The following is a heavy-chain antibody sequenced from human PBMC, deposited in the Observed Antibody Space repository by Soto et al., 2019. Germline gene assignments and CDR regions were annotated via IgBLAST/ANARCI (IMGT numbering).Heavy chain of an antibody. CDR2: ISYDGSNK. Sequence: PGGSLRLSCAASGFTFSSYGMHWVRQAPGKGLEWVAVISYDGSNKYYAGSVKGRFTISRDNAKNSLYLQMNSLGVEDTAFYYCAKDSFYRGDYFYALDVWGQGTTVTVSS. V-gene: IGHV3-30*18. CDR1: GFTFSSYG. J-gene: IGHJ6*02. D-gene: IGHD4-17*01. CDR3: AKDSFYRGDYFYALDV.